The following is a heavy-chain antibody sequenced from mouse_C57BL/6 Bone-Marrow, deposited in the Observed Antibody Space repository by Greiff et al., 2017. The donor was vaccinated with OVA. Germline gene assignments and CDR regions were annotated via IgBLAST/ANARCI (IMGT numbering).Heavy chain of an antibody. CDR2: INYDGSST. CDR1: GFTFSDYY. D-gene: IGHD3-2*02. CDR3: AVDSSGDAY. J-gene: IGHJ3*01. Sequence: DVKLVESEGGLVQPGSSMKLSCTASGFTFSDYYMAWVRQVPEKGLEWVANINYDGSSTYYLDSLKSRFIISRDNAKNILYLQMSSLKSEDTATYYCAVDSSGDAYWGQGTLVTVSA. V-gene: IGHV5-16*01.